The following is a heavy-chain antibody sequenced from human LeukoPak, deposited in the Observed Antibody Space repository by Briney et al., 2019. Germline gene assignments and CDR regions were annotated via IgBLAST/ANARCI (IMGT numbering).Heavy chain of an antibody. Sequence: WETLSLTCTVSGDSISSYYWSWIRQPPGKGLEWIGYIYTSGGTNYIPSLKGRVTTSIDTSKNQFSLKLSSVTAADSAVYYCARLTRLSTSPDRYYLDYWGQGTLVTVSS. V-gene: IGHV4-4*09. CDR2: IYTSGGT. J-gene: IGHJ4*02. CDR1: GDSISSYY. CDR3: ARLTRLSTSPDRYYLDY. D-gene: IGHD6-6*01.